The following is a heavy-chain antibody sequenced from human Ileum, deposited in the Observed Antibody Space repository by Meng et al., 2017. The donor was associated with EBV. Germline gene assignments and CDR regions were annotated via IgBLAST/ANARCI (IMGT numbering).Heavy chain of an antibody. CDR1: GGSISRSDW. V-gene: IGHV4-4*02. J-gene: IGHJ4*02. Sequence: QVHVQESGPGLVKPSETLSLTCAVSGGSISRSDWWSWVRQPPGKGLEWIGETSHSGSTNYSPSLKSRVTISLDKSKNQLSLKLNSVTAADTAVYYCASSDYYRSDYWGQGTLVTVSS. CDR3: ASSDYYRSDY. CDR2: TSHSGST. D-gene: IGHD3-22*01.